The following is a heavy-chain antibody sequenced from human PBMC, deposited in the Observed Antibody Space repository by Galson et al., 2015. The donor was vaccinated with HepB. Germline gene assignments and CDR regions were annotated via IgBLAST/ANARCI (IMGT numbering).Heavy chain of an antibody. J-gene: IGHJ4*02. V-gene: IGHV3-9*01. CDR2: ISWNRGSI. CDR1: GFTFDDYA. Sequence: SLRLSCAASGFTFDDYAMHWVRQAPGKGLEWVSGISWNRGSIGYADSVKGRFTISRDNAKNSLYLQMNSLRAEDTALYYCAKDIGGLSRGTFDYWGQGTLVTVSS. D-gene: IGHD3-16*01. CDR3: AKDIGGLSRGTFDY.